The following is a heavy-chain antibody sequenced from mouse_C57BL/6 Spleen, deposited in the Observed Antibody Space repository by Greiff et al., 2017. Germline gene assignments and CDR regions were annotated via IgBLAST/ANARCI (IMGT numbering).Heavy chain of an antibody. CDR1: GYSITSGYY. V-gene: IGHV3-6*01. J-gene: IGHJ4*01. Sequence: EVKLMESGPGLVKPSQSLSLTCSVTGYSITSGYYWNLIRQFPGNKLEWMGYIRYDGSTNYNPPLKNRISITRDTSKNQFFLKLNSVTTEDTATYYCAREGGDAMDYWGQGTSVTGSS. CDR3: AREGGDAMDY. CDR2: IRYDGST.